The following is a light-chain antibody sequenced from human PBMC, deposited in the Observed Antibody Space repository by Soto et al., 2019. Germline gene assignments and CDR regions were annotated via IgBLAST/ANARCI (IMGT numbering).Light chain of an antibody. CDR3: SSYTIRSTLGI. Sequence: QSALTQPASVSGSPGQSITISCTGTSSDVGDYNSVSWYQQLPGKAPKLMIYDVSNRPSGVSIRFSGSKSGNTASLTISDLRAEDEANYYCSSYTIRSTLGIFGGGTKLTVL. CDR2: DVS. CDR1: SSDVGDYNS. J-gene: IGLJ2*01. V-gene: IGLV2-14*01.